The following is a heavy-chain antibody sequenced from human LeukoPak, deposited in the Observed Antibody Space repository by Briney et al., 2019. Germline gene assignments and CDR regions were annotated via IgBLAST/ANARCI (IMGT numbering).Heavy chain of an antibody. V-gene: IGHV4-30-2*01. CDR2: IHHTGST. D-gene: IGHD2-21*02. CDR1: GGSISSSGYS. CDR3: ARTPTYCGGDCYYFDP. J-gene: IGHJ5*02. Sequence: SETLSLTCAVSGGSISSSGYSWSWIRQPPGKGLEWIGYIHHTGSTYYNPSLKSRVTISVDRSKNQFSLKLSSVAAADTAMYFCARTPTYCGGDCYYFDPWGQGTLVTVSS.